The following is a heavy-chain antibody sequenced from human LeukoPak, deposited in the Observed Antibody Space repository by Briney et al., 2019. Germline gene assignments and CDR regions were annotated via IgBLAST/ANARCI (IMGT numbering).Heavy chain of an antibody. V-gene: IGHV3-23*01. CDR1: GFTFSGYA. Sequence: GGSLRLSCTASGFTFSGYAMSWVRQAPGKGLEWVSAISGSGGSTYYADSVKGRFTISRDNSKNTLYLQMDSLRAEDTAVYYCAKEGRYDSSGYYYVPRYYFDYWGQGTLVTVSS. CDR2: ISGSGGST. D-gene: IGHD3-22*01. J-gene: IGHJ4*02. CDR3: AKEGRYDSSGYYYVPRYYFDY.